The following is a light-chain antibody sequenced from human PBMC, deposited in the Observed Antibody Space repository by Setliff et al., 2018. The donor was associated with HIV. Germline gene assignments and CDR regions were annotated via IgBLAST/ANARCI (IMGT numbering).Light chain of an antibody. Sequence: SYELTQPPSVSVAPGKTARISCGGNNIGSKSVHWYQQKPGQAPVVVIYYESDRPSGIPERFSGSNSGNTATLTISRVEAGDEADYYCQVWDSSSDHLVFGTGTKVTVL. J-gene: IGLJ1*01. CDR2: YES. CDR1: NIGSKS. CDR3: QVWDSSSDHLV. V-gene: IGLV3-21*04.